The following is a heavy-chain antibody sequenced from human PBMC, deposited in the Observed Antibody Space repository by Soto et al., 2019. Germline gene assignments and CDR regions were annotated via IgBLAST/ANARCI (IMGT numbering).Heavy chain of an antibody. Sequence: GGSLRLSCAASGFIFSEYWMHWVRQAPGKGLVWVSRTSSDGSSTHYADSVKGRFTISRDNSKNTLYLQMNSLTAEDTGVFYCSRGGPGVPMYYSDYWGQGTLVTVSS. CDR3: SRGGPGVPMYYSDY. CDR2: TSSDGSST. V-gene: IGHV3-74*01. CDR1: GFIFSEYW. D-gene: IGHD2-8*01. J-gene: IGHJ4*02.